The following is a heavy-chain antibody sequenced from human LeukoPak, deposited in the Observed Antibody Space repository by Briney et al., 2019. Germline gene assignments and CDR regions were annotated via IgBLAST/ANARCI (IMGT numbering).Heavy chain of an antibody. J-gene: IGHJ5*02. V-gene: IGHV3-7*04. Sequence: GWCLRLCGVASGFSCSYYSMNWVRLTPGKGLEWVANIKQDGSQKYYVDSVKGRFTISRDNAKNSLYLQMNSLRAEDTAVYYCATDGSGGSTQYNWFDPWGQGTLVTVSS. CDR1: GFSCSYYS. CDR2: IKQDGSQK. CDR3: ATDGSGGSTQYNWFDP. D-gene: IGHD1-26*01.